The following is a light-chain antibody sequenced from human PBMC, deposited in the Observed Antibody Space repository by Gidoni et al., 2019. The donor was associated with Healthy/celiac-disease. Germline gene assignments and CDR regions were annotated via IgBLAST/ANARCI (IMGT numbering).Light chain of an antibody. CDR3: QSADSSGSYVI. CDR1: ALPKQY. CDR2: KHI. J-gene: IGLJ2*01. V-gene: IGLV3-25*03. Sequence: SYELTQPPSVSVSPGQTARITFSGDALPKQYAFWYQQQPGQVPVLVIYKHIERPSGIPERFSGSSSGTTVTLTISGVQAEDEADYYCQSADSSGSYVIFGGGTKLTVL.